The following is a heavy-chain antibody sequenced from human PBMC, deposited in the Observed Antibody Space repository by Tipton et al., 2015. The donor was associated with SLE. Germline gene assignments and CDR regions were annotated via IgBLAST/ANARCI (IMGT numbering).Heavy chain of an antibody. CDR1: GLTVSSNY. V-gene: IGHV3-53*04. CDR2: IYSGGST. D-gene: IGHD3-22*01. J-gene: IGHJ3*02. Sequence: VQLVQSGGGLVQPGGSLRLSCAASGLTVSSNYMSWVRQAPGKGLEWVSVIYSGGSTYYADSVKGRFTISRDNSKNTLYLQMNSLRAEDTAVYYCARGVVVVIDAFDIWGQGTMVTVSS. CDR3: ARGVVVVIDAFDI.